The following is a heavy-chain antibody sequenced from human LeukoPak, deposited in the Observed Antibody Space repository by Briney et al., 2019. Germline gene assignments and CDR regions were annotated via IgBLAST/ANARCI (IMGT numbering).Heavy chain of an antibody. CDR1: GFTFSSYG. Sequence: GGSLRLSCAASGFTFSSYGMHWVRQAPGQGLEWMGIINPSGGSTSYAQKFQGRVTMTRDTSTSTVYMELSSLRSEDTAVYYCASHSRPLDDFWSGYYAGIPYPYYYYGMDVWGQGTTVTVSS. J-gene: IGHJ6*02. CDR3: ASHSRPLDDFWSGYYAGIPYPYYYYGMDV. V-gene: IGHV1-46*01. D-gene: IGHD3-3*01. CDR2: INPSGGST.